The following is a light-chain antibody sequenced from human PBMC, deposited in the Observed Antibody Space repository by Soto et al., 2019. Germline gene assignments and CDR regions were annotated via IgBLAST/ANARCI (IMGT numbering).Light chain of an antibody. Sequence: EIVMTQSPATLSVAPGERVTFSCRASQGVSRKLAWYQHKPGQAPRLLISGASTGATGIPARFSGSGSGTEFTLTISSLQSEDCAVYYCQQRSNWPPTFGQGTKV. J-gene: IGKJ1*01. CDR1: QGVSRK. CDR2: GAS. V-gene: IGKV3-15*01. CDR3: QQRSNWPPT.